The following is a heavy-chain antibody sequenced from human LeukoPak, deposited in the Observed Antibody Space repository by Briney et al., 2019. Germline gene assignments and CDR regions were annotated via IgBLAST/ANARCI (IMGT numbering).Heavy chain of an antibody. V-gene: IGHV4-34*01. J-gene: IGHJ4*02. CDR3: ARKNY. CDR1: GGSFSGYY. Sequence: SETLSLTCAVYGGSFSGYYWSWIRQPPGKGLEWIGEINHSGSTNYNPSLKSRVTISVDTSKNQFSLELSSVTAAGTAVYYCARKNYWGQGTLVTVSS. CDR2: INHSGST.